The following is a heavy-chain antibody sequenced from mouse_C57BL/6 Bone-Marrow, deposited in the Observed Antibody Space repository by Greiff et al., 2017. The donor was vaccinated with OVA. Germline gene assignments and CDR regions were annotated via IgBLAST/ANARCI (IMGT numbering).Heavy chain of an antibody. Sequence: EVMLVESGGGLVQPGGSLKLSCAASGFTFSDYGMAWVRPAPRKGPEWVAFISNLAYSIYYADTVTGRFTISRENAKNTLYLEMSSLRSEDTAMYYCARQNYGSSYDVWGTGTTVTVSS. CDR2: ISNLAYSI. CDR3: ARQNYGSSYDV. CDR1: GFTFSDYG. J-gene: IGHJ1*03. D-gene: IGHD1-1*01. V-gene: IGHV5-15*01.